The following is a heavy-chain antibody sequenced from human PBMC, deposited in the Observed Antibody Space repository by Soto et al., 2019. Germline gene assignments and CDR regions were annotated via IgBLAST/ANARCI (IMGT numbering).Heavy chain of an antibody. J-gene: IGHJ5*02. D-gene: IGHD1-1*01. Sequence: ASVKVSCKASGDTFTTYDINWVRQATGHGLEWMGWINPNSGNIGYAQRFQGRVTMTRDTAIRTAYMEVSSLRSDDTAVYYCAKDPWNNWSGLFDPWGQGTLVTVSS. CDR1: GDTFTTYD. V-gene: IGHV1-8*01. CDR2: INPNSGNI. CDR3: AKDPWNNWSGLFDP.